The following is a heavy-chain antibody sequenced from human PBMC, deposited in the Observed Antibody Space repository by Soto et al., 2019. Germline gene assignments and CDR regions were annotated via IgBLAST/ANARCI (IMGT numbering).Heavy chain of an antibody. CDR2: IYHSGST. J-gene: IGHJ4*02. Sequence: QLQLQESGSGLVKPSQTLSLTCAVSGGSISSGGYSWSWIRQPPGKGLEWIGYIYHSGSTYYNPSLKSRVTMSVDRSNNQFSLKLSSVTAADTAVYYCATYQPLPRYFDYWGQGTLVTVSS. V-gene: IGHV4-30-2*01. CDR1: GGSISSGGYS. CDR3: ATYQPLPRYFDY.